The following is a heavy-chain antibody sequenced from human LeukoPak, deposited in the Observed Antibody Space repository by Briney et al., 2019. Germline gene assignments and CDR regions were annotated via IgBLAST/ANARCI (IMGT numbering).Heavy chain of an antibody. V-gene: IGHV3-33*06. Sequence: GGSLRLSCAASGFPFSTFGMHWVRQAPGKGLEWVAVICNDGSKTYYADSAKGRFIISRDNSNNTLYLQVNSLRAEDTAVYYCGKWGTSYSGRYLHYWGQGTLVTVSS. CDR3: GKWGTSYSGRYLHY. CDR2: ICNDGSKT. CDR1: GFPFSTFG. J-gene: IGHJ4*02. D-gene: IGHD1-26*01.